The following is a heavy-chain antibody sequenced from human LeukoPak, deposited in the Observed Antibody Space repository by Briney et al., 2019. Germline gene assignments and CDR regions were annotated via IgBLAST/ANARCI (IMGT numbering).Heavy chain of an antibody. CDR1: GFTFSDYY. CDR2: ISSSGSTI. V-gene: IGHV3-11*01. Sequence: GGSLRLSCGASGFTFSDYYMSWIREAPGKGLEGFSYISSSGSTIYYADSAKGRFTISRDNAKNSLYLQMNSLRAEDTAVYYCARDRDSSGYYWKDYWGQGTLVTVSS. J-gene: IGHJ4*02. CDR3: ARDRDSSGYYWKDY. D-gene: IGHD3-22*01.